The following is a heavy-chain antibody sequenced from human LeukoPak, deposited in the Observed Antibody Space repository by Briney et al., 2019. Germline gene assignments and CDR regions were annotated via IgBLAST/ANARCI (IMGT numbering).Heavy chain of an antibody. V-gene: IGHV1-2*02. CDR1: GYTFTGYY. D-gene: IGHD3-16*02. CDR3: ASALRLGELSSFDY. CDR2: INPNSGGT. Sequence: EASVRVSCKASGYTFTGYYMHWVRQAPGQGLEWMGWINPNSGGTNYAQKFQGRVTMTRDTSISTAYMELSRLRSDDTAVYYCASALRLGELSSFDYWGQGTLVTVSS. J-gene: IGHJ4*02.